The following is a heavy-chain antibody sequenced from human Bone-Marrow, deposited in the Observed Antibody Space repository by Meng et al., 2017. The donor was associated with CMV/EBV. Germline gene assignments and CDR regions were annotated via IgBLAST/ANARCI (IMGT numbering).Heavy chain of an antibody. CDR3: ARARLRSSWYSSRTNWYFDL. CDR2: INHSGST. J-gene: IGHJ2*01. CDR1: GGSFSGYY. Sequence: SETLSLTCAVYGGSFSGYYWSWIRQPPGKGLEWIGEINHSGSTNYNPSLKSRVTISVDTSKNQFSLKLSSVTAADTAVYYCARARLRSSWYSSRTNWYFDLWGRGTLFTVSS. V-gene: IGHV4-34*01. D-gene: IGHD6-13*01.